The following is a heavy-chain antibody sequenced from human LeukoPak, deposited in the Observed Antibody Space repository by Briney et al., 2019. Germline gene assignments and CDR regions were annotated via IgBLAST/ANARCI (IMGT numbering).Heavy chain of an antibody. CDR3: AKLPLHGLVVHYFDY. CDR2: ISGSGGSP. Sequence: PGGSLRLSCAASGFTFSSYAMSWFRQAPGKGLEWVSAISGSGGSPYYADSVKGRFTISRYNSKNTLYLQMNSLRAEDTAVYYCAKLPLHGLVVHYFDYWGQGTLVTVSS. D-gene: IGHD3/OR15-3a*01. V-gene: IGHV3-23*01. J-gene: IGHJ4*02. CDR1: GFTFSSYA.